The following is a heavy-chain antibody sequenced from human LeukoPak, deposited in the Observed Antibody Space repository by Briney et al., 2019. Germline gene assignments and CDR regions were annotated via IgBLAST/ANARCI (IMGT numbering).Heavy chain of an antibody. CDR2: IYYSGST. D-gene: IGHD7-27*01. J-gene: IGHJ4*02. CDR1: GGSISSNTYY. CDR3: AGEKLGVSYYFDY. Sequence: PSETPSLTCTVSGGSISSNTYYWGWIRQPPGKGLEWIGSIYYSGSTYYNPSLKSRVTISVDTSKNQFSLKLSSVTAADTAVYYCAGEKLGVSYYFDYWGQGTLVTVSS. V-gene: IGHV4-39*05.